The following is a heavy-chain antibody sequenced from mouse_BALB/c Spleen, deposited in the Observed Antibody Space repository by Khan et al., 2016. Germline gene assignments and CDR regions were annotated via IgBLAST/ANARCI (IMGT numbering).Heavy chain of an antibody. J-gene: IGHJ3*01. V-gene: IGHV4-1*02. D-gene: IGHD1-1*01. Sequence: EVKLLESGGGLVQPGGSLKLSCAASGFDFSRYWMSWVRQAPGKGLEWIGEINPDSSTINYTPSLKDRFIISRDNAKNTRYLQMRKVRSEDTVLYYCARAGYYGYLVNWGQGTLVTVSA. CDR3: ARAGYYGYLVN. CDR1: GFDFSRYW. CDR2: INPDSSTI.